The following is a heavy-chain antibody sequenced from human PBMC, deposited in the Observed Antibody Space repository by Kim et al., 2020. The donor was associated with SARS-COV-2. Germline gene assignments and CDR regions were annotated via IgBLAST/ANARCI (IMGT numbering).Heavy chain of an antibody. V-gene: IGHV3-23*01. CDR1: GFTFSSYA. CDR2: ISGSGGST. D-gene: IGHD3-22*01. CDR3: AKLGYYYDSSGYSPHPYYFDY. Sequence: GGSLRLSCAASGFTFSSYAMSWVRQAPGKGLEWVSAISGSGGSTYYADSVKGRFTISRDNSKNTLYLQMNSLRAEDTAVYYCAKLGYYYDSSGYSPHPYYFDYWGQGTLVTVSS. J-gene: IGHJ4*02.